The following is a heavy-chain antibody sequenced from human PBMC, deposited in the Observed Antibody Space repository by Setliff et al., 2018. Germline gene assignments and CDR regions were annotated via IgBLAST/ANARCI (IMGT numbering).Heavy chain of an antibody. D-gene: IGHD3-10*01. CDR2: IHPSGST. CDR1: GDSISSGSYH. J-gene: IGHJ1*01. Sequence: KPSETLSLTCTVSGDSISSGSYHWSWIRKPAGKGLEWIGRIHPSGSTNYNPSLKSRVTISVDTSKNQFSLKVSSVTAADTAVYYCARVDFTMIQGVLGLWGQGTLVTVS. V-gene: IGHV4-61*02. CDR3: ARVDFTMIQGVLGL.